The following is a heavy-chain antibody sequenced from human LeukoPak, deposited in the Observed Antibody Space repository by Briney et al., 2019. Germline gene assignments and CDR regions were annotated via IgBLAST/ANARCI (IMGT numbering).Heavy chain of an antibody. D-gene: IGHD2-15*01. CDR1: GFTFSSYW. V-gene: IGHV3-74*01. J-gene: IGHJ4*02. CDR2: VNSDGSST. Sequence: GGSLRLSCAASGFTFSSYWMHWVRQAPGKGLVWVSRVNSDGSSTTYADSVKGRFTISRDNAKNTLYLQMNSLRAEDTAVYYCARGRGGSSPEYEYWGQGTLVTVSS. CDR3: ARGRGGSSPEYEY.